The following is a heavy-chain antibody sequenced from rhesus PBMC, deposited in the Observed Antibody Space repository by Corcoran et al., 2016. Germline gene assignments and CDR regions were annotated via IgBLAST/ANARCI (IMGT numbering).Heavy chain of an antibody. Sequence: EVQRVQSGAEVKRPGESLKIPCKTSGYSFTSYWFSWVRPMPGKGLEWMGAIDPSDSDTRYSPSFQGQVTISADKSISTAYLQWSSLKASDSATYYCARSGYRWYFDIWGPGTPITISS. CDR2: IDPSDSDT. CDR1: GYSFTSYW. V-gene: IGHV5-2*01. CDR3: ARSGYRWYFDI. D-gene: IGHD2-21*01. J-gene: IGHJ2*01.